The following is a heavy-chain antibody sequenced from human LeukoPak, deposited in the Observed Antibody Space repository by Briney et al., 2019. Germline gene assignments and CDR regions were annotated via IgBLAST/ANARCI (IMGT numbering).Heavy chain of an antibody. J-gene: IGHJ3*02. CDR2: IYYSGST. CDR1: GGSFSGYY. D-gene: IGHD2-15*01. V-gene: IGHV4-59*01. CDR3: AREYCSGGSCYMDTFDI. Sequence: SETLSLTCAVYGGSFSGYYWSWIRQPPGKGLEWIGYIYYSGSTNYNPSLKSRVTISVDTSKNQFSLKLSSVTAADSAVYYCAREYCSGGSCYMDTFDIWGQGTMVTVSS.